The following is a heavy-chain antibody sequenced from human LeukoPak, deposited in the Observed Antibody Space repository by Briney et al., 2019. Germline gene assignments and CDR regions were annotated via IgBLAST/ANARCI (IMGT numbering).Heavy chain of an antibody. V-gene: IGHV3-23*01. CDR2: IGGSGVNT. CDR1: GFTFSSYA. Sequence: PGGSLRLSCAASGFTFSSYAMSWVRQAPGGGLEWVSSIGGSGVNTHYADSVXGRFTISRDNSKNTLYLQMNSLRAEDTAIYYCAKAPYNTAYNDYWGQGTLVTVSS. D-gene: IGHD1-14*01. J-gene: IGHJ4*02. CDR3: AKAPYNTAYNDY.